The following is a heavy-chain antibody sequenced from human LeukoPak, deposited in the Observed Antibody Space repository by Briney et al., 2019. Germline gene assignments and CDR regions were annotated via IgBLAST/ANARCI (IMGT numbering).Heavy chain of an antibody. CDR2: IRSKTDGGTT. D-gene: IGHD3-22*01. CDR1: GFTFTNTW. V-gene: IGHV3-15*07. Sequence: GGSLRLSCVASGFTFTNTWINWVRQAPGRGLEWVGRIRSKTDGGTTDYAAPVKGRFTISRDDSKNTLYLQMNSLKTEDTAVYYCTTDEDYYDSSTDFDYWGQGTLVTVSS. J-gene: IGHJ4*02. CDR3: TTDEDYYDSSTDFDY.